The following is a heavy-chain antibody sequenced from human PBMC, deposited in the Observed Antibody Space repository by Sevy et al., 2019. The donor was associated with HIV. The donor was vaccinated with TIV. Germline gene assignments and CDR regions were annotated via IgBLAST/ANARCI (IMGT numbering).Heavy chain of an antibody. D-gene: IGHD6-13*01. CDR2: IGSSNSYI. CDR1: GFSFSSYS. CDR3: ARSYSSSWYILYYFEC. Sequence: GGSLRLSCAASGFSFSSYSVSWVRQAPGKGLEWVASIGSSNSYIYHAVSVKGRFTISRDNAKNSLFLHMNTLRAEDTAVYYCARSYSSSWYILYYFECWGQRTPVTVSS. V-gene: IGHV3-21*01. J-gene: IGHJ4*02.